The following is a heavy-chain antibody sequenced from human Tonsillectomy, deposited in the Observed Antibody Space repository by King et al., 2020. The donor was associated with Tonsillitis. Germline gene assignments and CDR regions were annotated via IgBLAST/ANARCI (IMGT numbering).Heavy chain of an antibody. CDR1: GFTVSSLS. Sequence: VQLQESGGGLVQPGGSLRLSCAVSGFTVSSLSMSWVRQGPGKGLEFVSVINSGGTATYADPVKGRFTLARHNSENKLYLQVNSLRAEDTAVYYCATFVGISAGFDFWGRGTLVTVSS. CDR3: ATFVGISAGFDF. J-gene: IGHJ4*02. V-gene: IGHV3-53*04. CDR2: INSGGTA. D-gene: IGHD2/OR15-2a*01.